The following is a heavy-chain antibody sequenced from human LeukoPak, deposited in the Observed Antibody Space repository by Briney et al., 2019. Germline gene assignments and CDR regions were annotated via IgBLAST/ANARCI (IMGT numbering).Heavy chain of an antibody. Sequence: PSETLSLTCAVSGGSISSSNWWSWVRQPPGRGLEWIGEIYHSGSTNYNPSLKSRVTISVDTSKSQFSLNLTSVTAADTAVYYCARPRLLYGSGPILVWGQGNLVTVSS. D-gene: IGHD3-10*01. J-gene: IGHJ4*02. CDR2: IYHSGST. V-gene: IGHV4-4*02. CDR3: ARPRLLYGSGPILV. CDR1: GGSISSSNW.